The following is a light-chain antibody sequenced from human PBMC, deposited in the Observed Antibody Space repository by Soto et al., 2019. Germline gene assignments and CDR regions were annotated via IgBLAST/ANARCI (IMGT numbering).Light chain of an antibody. J-gene: IGLJ2*01. CDR2: GNI. CDR1: SSNIGAGYD. Sequence: QSVLTQPPSVXGAPXXXXTISCTGSSSNIGAGYDVHWYQQLPGTAPKLLIYGNINRPSGVPDRFSGSKSGTSASLAITGLQAEDEADYYCQSYDSSLSGSIFGGGTKLTVL. V-gene: IGLV1-40*01. CDR3: QSYDSSLSGSI.